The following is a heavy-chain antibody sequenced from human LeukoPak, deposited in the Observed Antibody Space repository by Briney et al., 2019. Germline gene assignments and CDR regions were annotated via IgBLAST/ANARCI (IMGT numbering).Heavy chain of an antibody. V-gene: IGHV4-34*01. Sequence: SETLSLTCAVYGGSFSGYYWSWIRQPPGKGLEWIGEINHSGSTNYNPSLKSRVTISVATSKNQFSLKLSSVTAADTAVYYCARAHIVVVTAMEGFDSWGQGTLVTVSS. CDR2: INHSGST. D-gene: IGHD2-21*02. J-gene: IGHJ4*02. CDR1: GGSFSGYY. CDR3: ARAHIVVVTAMEGFDS.